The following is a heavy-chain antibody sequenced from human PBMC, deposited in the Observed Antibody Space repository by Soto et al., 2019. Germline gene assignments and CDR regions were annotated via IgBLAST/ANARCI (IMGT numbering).Heavy chain of an antibody. D-gene: IGHD3-10*01. Sequence: GESLKISCKGFGYSFTSYWIGWVRRVPGKGLEWMGIIFPADSDTRYSPSFQGQVTISADKSISTAYLQWSSLRASDTAMYYCARRRGSDFDYWGQGTLVTVSS. J-gene: IGHJ4*02. CDR3: ARRRGSDFDY. CDR2: IFPADSDT. V-gene: IGHV5-51*01. CDR1: GYSFTSYW.